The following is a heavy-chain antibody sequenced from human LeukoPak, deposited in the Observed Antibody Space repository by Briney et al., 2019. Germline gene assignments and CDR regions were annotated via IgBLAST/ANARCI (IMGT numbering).Heavy chain of an antibody. Sequence: PGRSLRLSCAASGFTFSSYGMHWVRQAPGKGLEWVAGISWNSGSIGYADSVKGRFTISRDNAKNSLYLQMNSLRAEDTALYYCAKDQRGSSYYYYYGMDVWGQGTTVTVSS. V-gene: IGHV3-9*01. CDR3: AKDQRGSSYYYYYGMDV. J-gene: IGHJ6*02. D-gene: IGHD6-6*01. CDR1: GFTFSSYG. CDR2: ISWNSGSI.